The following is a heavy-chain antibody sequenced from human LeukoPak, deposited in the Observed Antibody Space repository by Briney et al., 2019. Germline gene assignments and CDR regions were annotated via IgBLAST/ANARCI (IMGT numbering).Heavy chain of an antibody. J-gene: IGHJ5*02. CDR2: IYHTGST. V-gene: IGHV4-30-2*01. CDR3: ARGDGSGSGRWFDP. CDR1: GASISSGTYS. D-gene: IGHD3-10*01. Sequence: SQTRSLTCTVSGASISSGTYSWSWIRQPPGEGLEWIGYIYHTGSTYYNPSLKGRVTISVDRSKNQFSLNLNFVTAADTALYYCARGDGSGSGRWFDPWGQGTLITVSS.